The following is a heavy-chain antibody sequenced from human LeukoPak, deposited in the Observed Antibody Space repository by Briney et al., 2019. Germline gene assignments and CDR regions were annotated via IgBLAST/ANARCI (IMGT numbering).Heavy chain of an antibody. CDR1: GYTFTGYY. V-gene: IGHV1-2*02. CDR2: INPNSGGT. Sequence: ASVKVSCKASGYTFTGYYTHWVRQASGQGLEWMGWINPNSGGTNYAQKFQGRVTMTRDTSISTAYMELSRLRSDDTAVYYCASSSGWRGWFDPWGQGTLVTVSS. CDR3: ASSSGWRGWFDP. D-gene: IGHD6-19*01. J-gene: IGHJ5*02.